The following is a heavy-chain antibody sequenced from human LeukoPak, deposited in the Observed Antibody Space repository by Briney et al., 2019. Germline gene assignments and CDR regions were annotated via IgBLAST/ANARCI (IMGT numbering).Heavy chain of an antibody. J-gene: IGHJ4*02. Sequence: PGGSLRLSCAASGFTFSSYGMHWVRQAPGKGLEWVGRIKTKTDGGTTDYAAPVKGRFTISRDDSKNTLYLQMNSLKTEDTAVYYCAMTPTYYDVPGYFDYWGQGTLVTVSS. CDR1: GFTFSSYG. CDR3: AMTPTYYDVPGYFDY. V-gene: IGHV3-15*01. CDR2: IKTKTDGGTT. D-gene: IGHD3-3*01.